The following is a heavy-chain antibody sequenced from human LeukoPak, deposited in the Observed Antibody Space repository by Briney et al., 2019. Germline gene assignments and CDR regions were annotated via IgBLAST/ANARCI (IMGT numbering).Heavy chain of an antibody. Sequence: SETLSLTCTVSGGSISSSSYYWGWIRQPPGKGLEWIGSIYYSGSTNYNPSLKSRVTISVDTSKNQFSLKLSSVTAADTAVYYCARWTWVTVTPDAFDIWGQGTMVTVSS. CDR2: IYYSGST. CDR1: GGSISSSSYY. D-gene: IGHD4-11*01. J-gene: IGHJ3*02. CDR3: ARWTWVTVTPDAFDI. V-gene: IGHV4-39*07.